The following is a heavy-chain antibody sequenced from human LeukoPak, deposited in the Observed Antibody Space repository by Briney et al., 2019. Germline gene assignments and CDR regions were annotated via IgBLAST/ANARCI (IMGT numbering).Heavy chain of an antibody. D-gene: IGHD4-17*01. CDR2: INHSGST. V-gene: IGHV4-34*01. CDR3: ARGYGDYRQ. J-gene: IGHJ4*02. CDR1: GGSFSGYY. Sequence: SETLSLTCAVYGGSFSGYYWSWIRQPPGKGLEWIGEINHSGSTNYNPSLKSRVTISVDTSKNQFSLKLSSVTAADTAVYYCARGYGDYRQWGQGTLVTVSS.